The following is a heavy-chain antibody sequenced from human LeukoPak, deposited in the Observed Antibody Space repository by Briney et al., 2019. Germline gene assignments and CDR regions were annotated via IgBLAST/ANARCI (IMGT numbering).Heavy chain of an antibody. J-gene: IGHJ4*02. CDR1: GYSFTSYG. CDR2: ISAYYGHT. V-gene: IGHV1-18*01. D-gene: IGHD2-8*02. CDR3: ARDFYHGHCAGLSCFLLDY. Sequence: ASVKVSCKASGYSFTSYGITWVRQAPGQGLEWMGWISAYYGHTNYAQKLQGRVTMTTDTSTNTDYMELRSLRSDDTAVYYCARDFYHGHCAGLSCFLLDYWGQGALVIVSS.